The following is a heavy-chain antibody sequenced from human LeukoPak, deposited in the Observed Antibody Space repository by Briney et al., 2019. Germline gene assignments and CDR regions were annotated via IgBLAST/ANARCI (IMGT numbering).Heavy chain of an antibody. V-gene: IGHV3-15*07. D-gene: IGHD2-2*01. J-gene: IGHJ4*02. CDR2: IKSETDGGTI. CDR3: TTGGPSCSNINC. Sequence: GGSLRLSCVMSGFSFKNARMNWVRQAPGKGLEWVGRIKSETDGGTIDYTAPVKGRFSISRDDSKNTVYLQMNGLKTEDTAVYYCTTGGPSCSNINCWGQGTLVTVSS. CDR1: GFSFKNAR.